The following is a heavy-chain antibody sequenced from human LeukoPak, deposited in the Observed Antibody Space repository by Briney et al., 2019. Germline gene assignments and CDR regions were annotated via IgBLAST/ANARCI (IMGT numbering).Heavy chain of an antibody. CDR2: ISSSGNTI. Sequence: GGSLRLSCAASGFTFNSYTMNWVRQAPGKGLEWVSYISSSGNTIYYADFVKGRFTISRDNAKNSLYVQMNSLRAEDTAVYYCAKEGDYDTFDYWGQGILVIVSS. CDR1: GFTFNSYT. J-gene: IGHJ4*02. D-gene: IGHD3-16*01. CDR3: AKEGDYDTFDY. V-gene: IGHV3-48*03.